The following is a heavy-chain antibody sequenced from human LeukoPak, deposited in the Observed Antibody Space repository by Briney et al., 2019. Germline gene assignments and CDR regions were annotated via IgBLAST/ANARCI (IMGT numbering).Heavy chain of an antibody. J-gene: IGHJ6*02. Sequence: ASVKVSCKASGYTFTSYAIHWVRQAPGQRLEWMGWISAGNGNTKYSQNFQGRVTFISNTSATTAFMELSSLRSEDAAVYYCARDTKSSGSYPPIWYYYYGMDVWGQGTTVTVSS. CDR3: ARDTKSSGSYPPIWYYYYGMDV. CDR1: GYTFTSYA. D-gene: IGHD1-26*01. V-gene: IGHV1-3*01. CDR2: ISAGNGNT.